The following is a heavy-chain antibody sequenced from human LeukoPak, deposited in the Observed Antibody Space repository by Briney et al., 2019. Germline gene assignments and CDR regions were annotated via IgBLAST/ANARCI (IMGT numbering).Heavy chain of an antibody. V-gene: IGHV1-2*02. CDR3: AREYYDYVWGSYRYTVYYFDY. J-gene: IGHJ4*02. CDR1: GYTFTGYY. Sequence: ASVKVSCKASGYTFTGYYVHWVRQAPGQGLEWMGWINPNSGGTNYAQKFQGRVTMTRDTSISTAYMELSRLRSDDTAVYYCAREYYDYVWGSYRYTVYYFDYWGQGTPVTVSS. CDR2: INPNSGGT. D-gene: IGHD3-16*02.